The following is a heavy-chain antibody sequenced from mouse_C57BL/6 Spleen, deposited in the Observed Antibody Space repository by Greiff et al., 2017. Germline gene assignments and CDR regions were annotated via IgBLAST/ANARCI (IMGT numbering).Heavy chain of an antibody. J-gene: IGHJ1*03. CDR2: ISYDGSN. V-gene: IGHV3-6*01. D-gene: IGHD1-1*01. CDR3: ARDLYYYGSSLFYWYFDV. Sequence: EVQLVESGPGLVKPSQSLSLTCSVTGYSITSGYYWNWIRQFPGNKLEWMGYISYDGSNNYNPSLKNRISITRDTSKNQFFLKLNSVTTEDTATYYCARDLYYYGSSLFYWYFDVWGTGTTVTVSS. CDR1: GYSITSGYY.